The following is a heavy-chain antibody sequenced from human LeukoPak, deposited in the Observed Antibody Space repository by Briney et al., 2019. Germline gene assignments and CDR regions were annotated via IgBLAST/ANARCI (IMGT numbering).Heavy chain of an antibody. V-gene: IGHV3-53*01. J-gene: IGHJ3*02. CDR3: ARGPYGLGSYAFDI. CDR2: IYRGGDT. Sequence: GGSLRLSCAASGFTVSSNYMSWVRQAPGKGLEWVSVIYRGGDTYYADSVKGRFTISRDNSKNTLYLQMNSLRAEDTAVYYCARGPYGLGSYAFDIWGQGTMVTVSS. CDR1: GFTVSSNY. D-gene: IGHD3-10*01.